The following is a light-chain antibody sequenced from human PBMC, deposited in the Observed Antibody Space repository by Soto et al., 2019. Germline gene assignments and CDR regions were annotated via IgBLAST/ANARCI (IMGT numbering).Light chain of an antibody. CDR3: CSYAGNTGVV. CDR2: DVS. Sequence: QSALTQPRSVSGSPGQSVTISCTGTSSDVGGYNYVSWYQQHPGKAPKLMIYDVSKRPSGVPDRFSGSKSGNTASLTISGLQAEDEADYYCCSYAGNTGVVFGGGTKVTVL. J-gene: IGLJ2*01. CDR1: SSDVGGYNY. V-gene: IGLV2-11*01.